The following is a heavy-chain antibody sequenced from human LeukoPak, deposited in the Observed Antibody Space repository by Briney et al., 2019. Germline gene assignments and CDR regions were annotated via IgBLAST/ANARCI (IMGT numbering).Heavy chain of an antibody. CDR1: GFTLSNAW. V-gene: IGHV3-15*01. CDR3: TTPLSVVPAATDY. CDR2: IKSKTDGGTT. D-gene: IGHD2-2*01. Sequence: GGSLRLSCAASGFTLSNAWMSSVRQTPGKGLEWVGRIKSKTDGGTTDYAAPVKGRFTISRDDSKNTLYLQMNSLKTEDTAVYYCTTPLSVVPAATDYWGQGTLVTVSS. J-gene: IGHJ4*02.